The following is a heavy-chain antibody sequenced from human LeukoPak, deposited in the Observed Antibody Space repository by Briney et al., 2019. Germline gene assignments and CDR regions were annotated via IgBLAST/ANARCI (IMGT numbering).Heavy chain of an antibody. CDR3: AKDRTTGKTGHYYGMDV. Sequence: GGSLRLSCAASGFTFSSYGMHWVRQAPGKGLEWVAVISYDGSNKYYADSVKGRFTISRDNSKNTLYLQMNSLRAEDTAVYYCAKDRTTGKTGHYYGMDVWGQGTTVTVSS. CDR1: GFTFSSYG. V-gene: IGHV3-30*18. J-gene: IGHJ6*02. CDR2: ISYDGSNK. D-gene: IGHD1-1*01.